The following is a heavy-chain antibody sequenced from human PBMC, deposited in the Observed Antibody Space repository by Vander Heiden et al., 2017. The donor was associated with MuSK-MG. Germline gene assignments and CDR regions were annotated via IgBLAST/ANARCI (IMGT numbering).Heavy chain of an antibody. J-gene: IGHJ4*02. CDR1: GFTFSSYS. D-gene: IGHD3-16*01. CDR3: ARDRGPGWGAHDY. CDR2: ISSSSSYI. Sequence: EVQLVESGGGLVKPGGSLRLSCAASGFTFSSYSMNWVRQAPGKGLEWVSSISSSSSYIYYADSVKGRFTISRDNAKNSLYLQMNSLRAEDTAVYYCARDRGPGWGAHDYWGQGTLVTVSS. V-gene: IGHV3-21*01.